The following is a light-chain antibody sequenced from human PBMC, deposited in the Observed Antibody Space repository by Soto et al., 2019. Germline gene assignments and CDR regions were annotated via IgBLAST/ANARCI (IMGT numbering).Light chain of an antibody. CDR1: QTVIRY. CDR2: DAS. Sequence: EFVLLQYTATLSLSPGERATLSCRASQTVIRYLAWYQQNRGQAPRLLIYDASYRATGIPDRFSGSGSGTDFTLTISSLEPEDFAVYYCQQRVSWPWTFGQGTKVDIK. CDR3: QQRVSWPWT. V-gene: IGKV3-11*01. J-gene: IGKJ1*01.